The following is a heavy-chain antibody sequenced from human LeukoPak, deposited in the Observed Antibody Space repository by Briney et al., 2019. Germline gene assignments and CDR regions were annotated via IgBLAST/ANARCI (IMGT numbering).Heavy chain of an antibody. D-gene: IGHD6-13*01. J-gene: IGHJ6*03. V-gene: IGHV4-59*01. CDR1: GGSISSYY. Sequence: SETLSLTCTVSGGSISSYYWSWIRQPPGKGLEWIGYIYYSGSTSYNPSLKSRVTISVDTSKNQFSLKLSSVTAADTAVYYCARVIAAAGKWGYYYYYYMDVWGKGTTVTVSS. CDR2: IYYSGST. CDR3: ARVIAAAGKWGYYYYYYMDV.